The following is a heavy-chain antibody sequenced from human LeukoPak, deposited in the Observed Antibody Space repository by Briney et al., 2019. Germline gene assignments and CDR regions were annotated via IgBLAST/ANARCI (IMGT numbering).Heavy chain of an antibody. V-gene: IGHV4-59*04. CDR2: IYYSGST. J-gene: IGHJ4*01. D-gene: IGHD2-2*01. Sequence: SETLSLTCTVSGGSISSYYWSWIRQPPGKGLEWIGSIYYSGSTYYNPSLKSRVTISVDTSKNQFSLKLSSVTAADTAVYYCARGYCRSTSCYPYYWGQGTLVTVSS. CDR1: GGSISSYY. CDR3: ARGYCRSTSCYPYY.